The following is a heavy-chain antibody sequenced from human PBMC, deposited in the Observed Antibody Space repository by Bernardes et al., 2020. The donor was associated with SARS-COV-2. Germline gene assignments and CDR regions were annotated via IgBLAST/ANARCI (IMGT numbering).Heavy chain of an antibody. CDR2: ISFTSKII. CDR3: ARGLSQTCCLNWFDR. J-gene: IGHJ5*02. CDR1: GFTFGTYT. V-gene: IGHV3-21*01. Sequence: GGSLRLSRAASGFTFGTYTMYWVRQAPGKGLEWVATISFTSKIIYYAGSVKGRFTVSRDNANNSLYLQMNSLRVEDTALYYCARGLSQTCCLNWFDRWGQGTLVTVSA.